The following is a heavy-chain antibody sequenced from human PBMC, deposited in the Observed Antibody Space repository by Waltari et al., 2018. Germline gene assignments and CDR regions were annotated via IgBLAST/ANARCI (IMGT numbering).Heavy chain of an antibody. D-gene: IGHD3-10*01. J-gene: IGHJ4*02. CDR2: FIPLYNPA. CDR1: GGTFSNYA. CDR3: ASDLRDYLGSETYCRGSVY. V-gene: IGHV1-69*05. Sequence: QVQLVQSGSEGKKPGSSVKVSCKASGGTFSNYAINWSRQAPGQGLEWMGGFIPLYNPAYYAHQVQGEATTTSEAAPSTAYMELSRLSSADTAVYYCASDLRDYLGSETYCRGSVYWGQGTLVTVSS.